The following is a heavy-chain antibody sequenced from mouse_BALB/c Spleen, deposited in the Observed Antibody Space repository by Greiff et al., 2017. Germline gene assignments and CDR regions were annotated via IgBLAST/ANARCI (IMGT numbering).Heavy chain of an antibody. J-gene: IGHJ2*01. CDR2: VNPYNGGT. D-gene: IGHD2-2*01. CDR3: ARRGYGY. CDR1: GYTFTDYY. Sequence: EVKLQQSGPELVKPGASVKMSCKASGYTFTDYYMDWVKQSHGESFEWIGRVNPYNGGTSYNQKFKGKATLTVDKSSSTAYMELNSLTSEDSAVYYCARRGYGYWGQGTTRTVSS. V-gene: IGHV1-19*01.